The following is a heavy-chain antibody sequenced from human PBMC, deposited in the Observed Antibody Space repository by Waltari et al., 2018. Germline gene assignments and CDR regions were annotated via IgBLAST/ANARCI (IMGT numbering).Heavy chain of an antibody. CDR1: SGAISSSGYY. Sequence: QLQLQESGPGLVKPSETLSLTCTVSSGAISSSGYYWGLIRQPPGKGLEWMGSIYYSANTYYNPSLKSRVTISVDTSKNQFSLYVPSVTAADTAVYYCAKVWKNYRTDYWGQGTLVTVSS. CDR2: IYYSANT. CDR3: AKVWKNYRTDY. J-gene: IGHJ4*02. D-gene: IGHD1-7*01. V-gene: IGHV4-39*07.